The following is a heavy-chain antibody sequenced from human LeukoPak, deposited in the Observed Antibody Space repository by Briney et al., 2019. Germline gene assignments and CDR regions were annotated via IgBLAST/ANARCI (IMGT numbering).Heavy chain of an antibody. Sequence: GGSLRLSCAASGFSFSRSYMNWVRQAPGKGLEWVATIKQDGVDKYYVDSVKGRFTISRDTAKNSLFLQMNSLRAEDTAVYYCARDPSRYDLDYWGQGTLDTVSS. CDR1: GFSFSRSY. J-gene: IGHJ4*02. V-gene: IGHV3-7*01. CDR2: IKQDGVDK. D-gene: IGHD5-12*01. CDR3: ARDPSRYDLDY.